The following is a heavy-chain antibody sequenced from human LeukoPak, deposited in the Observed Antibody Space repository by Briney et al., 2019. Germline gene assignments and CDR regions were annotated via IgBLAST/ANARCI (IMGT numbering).Heavy chain of an antibody. V-gene: IGHV4-30-2*01. CDR3: ARARITMVRGVAADWFDP. CDR2: IYHSGST. Sequence: PSETLSLTCAVSGGSISSGGYSWSWIRQPPGTGLEWIGYIYHSGSTYYNPSLKSRVTISVDRSKNQFSLKLSSVTAADTAVYYCARARITMVRGVAADWFDPWGQGTLVTVSS. J-gene: IGHJ5*02. CDR1: GGSISSGGYS. D-gene: IGHD3-10*01.